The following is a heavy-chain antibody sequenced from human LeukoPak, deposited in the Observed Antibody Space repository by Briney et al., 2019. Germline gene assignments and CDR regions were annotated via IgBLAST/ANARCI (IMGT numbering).Heavy chain of an antibody. D-gene: IGHD3-10*01. CDR3: ARVVRGAFDY. J-gene: IGHJ4*02. Sequence: ASVKVSCKASGYTLTGYYLHWVRQAPGQGLEWMGWINPNSGGTKYAQKLQGRVTMTRDTSISTAYMEVRRLTSDDTAVYYCARVVRGAFDYWGQGTLVTVSS. CDR2: INPNSGGT. CDR1: GYTLTGYY. V-gene: IGHV1-2*02.